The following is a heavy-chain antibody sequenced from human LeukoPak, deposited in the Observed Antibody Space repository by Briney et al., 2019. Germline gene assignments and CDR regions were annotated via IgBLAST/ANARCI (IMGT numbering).Heavy chain of an antibody. CDR1: GFTFSSYW. J-gene: IGHJ4*02. CDR3: ARDPCSGGSCLGN. D-gene: IGHD2-15*01. V-gene: IGHV3-7*01. Sequence: GGSLRLSCAASGFTFSSYWMSWVRQAPGKGLEWVANIKRDGSEKYYVDSVKGRFTISRDNARNSLYLQMNSLRAEDTAVYYCARDPCSGGSCLGNWGQGTLVTVSS. CDR2: IKRDGSEK.